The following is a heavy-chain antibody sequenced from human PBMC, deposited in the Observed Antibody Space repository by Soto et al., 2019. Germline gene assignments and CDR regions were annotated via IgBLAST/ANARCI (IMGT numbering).Heavy chain of an antibody. CDR2: ISHSGSV. CDR3: ARSFGWYAIDF. CDR1: GGSISSNYF. D-gene: IGHD6-19*01. J-gene: IGHJ4*02. Sequence: QVLLQESGPGLVQPSGTLSLSCAVSGGSISSNYFWGWVRQPPGKGLEWLGDISHSGSVNYNPSLKSRLTLSIDKSKNQFSLKLNSVTAADTAVYYCARSFGWYAIDFWGQGTLVIVSS. V-gene: IGHV4-4*02.